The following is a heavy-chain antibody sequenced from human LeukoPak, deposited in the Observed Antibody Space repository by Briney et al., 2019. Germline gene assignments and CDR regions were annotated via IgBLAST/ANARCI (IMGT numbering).Heavy chain of an antibody. CDR3: ARALWARGYFDY. D-gene: IGHD1-26*01. J-gene: IGHJ4*02. CDR1: GGSFSGYY. V-gene: IGHV4-34*01. CDR2: INHSGST. Sequence: SETLSLTCAVYGGSFSGYYWSWIRQPPGKGLEWIGEINHSGSTNYNPSLKSRVTISVDTSKNQFSLKLSSVTAADTAVYYCARALWARGYFDYWGQGTLDTVSS.